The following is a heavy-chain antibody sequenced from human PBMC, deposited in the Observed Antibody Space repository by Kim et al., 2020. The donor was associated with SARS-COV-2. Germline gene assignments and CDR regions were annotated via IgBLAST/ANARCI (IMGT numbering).Heavy chain of an antibody. CDR3: ARDIPIAARPRYYYGMDV. D-gene: IGHD6-6*01. J-gene: IGHJ6*02. V-gene: IGHV1-46*01. Sequence: ASVKVSCKASGYTFTSYYMHWVRQAPGQGLEWMGIINPSGGSTSYAQKFQGRVTMTRDTSTSTVYMELSSLRSEDTAVYYCARDIPIAARPRYYYGMDVWGQGTTVTVSS. CDR2: INPSGGST. CDR1: GYTFTSYY.